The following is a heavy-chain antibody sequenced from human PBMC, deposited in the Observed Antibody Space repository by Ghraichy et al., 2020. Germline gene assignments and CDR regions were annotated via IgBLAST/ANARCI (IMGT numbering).Heavy chain of an antibody. CDR3: ARSTATINSCGYFDY. CDR2: IYYSGST. Sequence: SETLSLTCTVSGGSISSSSYYWGWIRQPPGKGLEWIGSIYYSGSTYYNPSLKSRVTISVDTSKNQFSLKLSSVTAADTAVYYCARSTATINSCGYFDYWGQGTLVTVSS. V-gene: IGHV4-39*01. CDR1: GGSISSSSYY. J-gene: IGHJ4*02. D-gene: IGHD5-24*01.